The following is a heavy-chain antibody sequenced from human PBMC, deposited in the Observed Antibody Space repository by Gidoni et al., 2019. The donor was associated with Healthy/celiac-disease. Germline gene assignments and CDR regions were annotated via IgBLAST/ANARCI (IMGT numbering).Heavy chain of an antibody. Sequence: QVQLQQWGAGLLKPSETLSLPCAVYGGSFSGYYWSWIRQPPGKGLEWIGEINHSGSTNYNPSLKSRVTISVDTSKNQFSLKLSSVTAADTAVYYCARGLYDSSGWYPAFDIWGQGTMVTVSS. J-gene: IGHJ3*02. CDR2: INHSGST. CDR3: ARGLYDSSGWYPAFDI. CDR1: GGSFSGYY. V-gene: IGHV4-34*01. D-gene: IGHD6-19*01.